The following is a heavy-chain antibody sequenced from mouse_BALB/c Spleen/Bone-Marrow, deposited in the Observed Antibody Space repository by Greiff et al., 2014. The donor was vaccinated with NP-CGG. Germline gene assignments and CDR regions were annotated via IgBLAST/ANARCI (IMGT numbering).Heavy chain of an antibody. CDR2: IDPSDSET. J-gene: IGHJ2*01. V-gene: IGHV1-61*01. Sequence: VKLVESGAELVRPGASVKLSCKASGYTFTGYWMNWVKQRPGQGLEWIGMIDPSDSETHYNQIFKDKATLTVDKSSSTAYMQLGSLTSEDSAVYYCVRKYGKGGDYWGQGTTLTVSS. D-gene: IGHD2-10*02. CDR1: GYTFTGYW. CDR3: VRKYGKGGDY.